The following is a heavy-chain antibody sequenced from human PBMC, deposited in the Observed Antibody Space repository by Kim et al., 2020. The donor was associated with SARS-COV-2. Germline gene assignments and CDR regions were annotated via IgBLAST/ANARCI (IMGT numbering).Heavy chain of an antibody. J-gene: IGHJ6*02. CDR2: IYYSGST. CDR3: ARDQLAAARYYYYYYGMDV. Sequence: SETLSLTCTVSGGSISSYYWSWIRQPPGKGLELIGYIYYSGSTNYNPSLKSRVTISVDTSKNQFSLKLSSVTAADTAVYYCARDQLAAARYYYYYYGMDVWGQGTTVTVSS. D-gene: IGHD6-13*01. CDR1: GGSISSYY. V-gene: IGHV4-59*01.